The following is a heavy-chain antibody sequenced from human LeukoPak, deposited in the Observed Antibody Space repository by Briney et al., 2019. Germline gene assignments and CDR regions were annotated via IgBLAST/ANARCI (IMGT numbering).Heavy chain of an antibody. D-gene: IGHD3-10*01. Sequence: GESLKISCKGSGYSFTSYWIGWVRPRPGKGLEWMGISYPGDSDTRYSPSFQGQVTISADKSISTAYLQWSSLKASGTAMYYCARIYYGSGSRELDYWGQGTLVTVSS. J-gene: IGHJ4*02. CDR1: GYSFTSYW. CDR3: ARIYYGSGSRELDY. CDR2: SYPGDSDT. V-gene: IGHV5-51*01.